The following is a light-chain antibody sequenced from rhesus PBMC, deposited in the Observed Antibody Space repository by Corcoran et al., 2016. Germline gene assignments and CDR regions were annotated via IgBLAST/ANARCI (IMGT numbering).Light chain of an antibody. Sequence: DIQMTQSPSSLSASVGDTVTITCRASQSISSWLAWYQQKPGKAPKLLIYNAASLQSGVPSRFSGNGSWTDFTLTISSLQSEDFATYYCQQYSSSPYSFGQGTKVEIK. CDR2: NAA. J-gene: IGKJ2*01. V-gene: IGKV1-22*01. CDR3: QQYSSSPYS. CDR1: QSISSW.